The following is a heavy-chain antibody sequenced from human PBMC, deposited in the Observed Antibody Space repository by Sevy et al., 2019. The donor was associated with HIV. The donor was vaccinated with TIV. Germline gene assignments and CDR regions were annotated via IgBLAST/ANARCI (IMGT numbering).Heavy chain of an antibody. CDR1: GFTFSSYS. J-gene: IGHJ4*02. CDR2: ISSSNTYI. Sequence: GGSLRLSCAASGFTFSSYSMNWVRQAPGKGLEWVSSISSSNTYIYYADSLKGRCSISRDNAKNTLYLQMNSLRAEDTAAYYCSRDLREYSSSSKYYFDYWGQGILVTVSS. CDR3: SRDLREYSSSSKYYFDY. D-gene: IGHD6-6*01. V-gene: IGHV3-21*01.